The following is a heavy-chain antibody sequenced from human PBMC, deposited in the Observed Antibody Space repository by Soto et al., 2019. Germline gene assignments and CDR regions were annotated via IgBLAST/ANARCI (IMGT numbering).Heavy chain of an antibody. Sequence: ASVKVSCTVSGYTLTELSMHWVRQAPGQGLEWMGWISAYNGNTNYAQKLQGRVTMTTDTSTSTAYMELRSLRSDDTAVYYCARGSGYEPDDYWGQGTLVTVSS. CDR2: ISAYNGNT. V-gene: IGHV1-18*01. J-gene: IGHJ4*02. D-gene: IGHD5-12*01. CDR3: ARGSGYEPDDY. CDR1: GYTLTELS.